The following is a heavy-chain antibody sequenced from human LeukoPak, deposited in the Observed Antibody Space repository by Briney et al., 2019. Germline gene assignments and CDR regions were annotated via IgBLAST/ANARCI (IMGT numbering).Heavy chain of an antibody. V-gene: IGHV3-23*01. D-gene: IGHD3-10*01. CDR1: GFTFSSYA. Sequence: PGGSLRLSCAASGFTFSSYAMSWVRQAPGKGLEWVSAISGSGGSTYYADSVKGRFTISRDNSKNTLYLQMNSLRAEDTAVYYCAKDVSSGVYYYYYYMDVWGKGTTVTVSS. J-gene: IGHJ6*03. CDR2: ISGSGGST. CDR3: AKDVSSGVYYYYYYMDV.